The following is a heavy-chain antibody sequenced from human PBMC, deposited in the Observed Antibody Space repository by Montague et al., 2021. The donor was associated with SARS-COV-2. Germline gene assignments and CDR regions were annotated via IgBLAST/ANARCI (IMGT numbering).Heavy chain of an antibody. CDR2: TYYRSMWYN. Sequence: CVISGDSVSVTCTSGAGRRRSRSNCRDVHGTTYYRSMWYNDYAESVKSRITIDPDTSKHQFSLHLNSVTPEDTAVYYCARIPVGSKYYFDFWGQGTLVTVSS. V-gene: IGHV6-1*01. J-gene: IGHJ4*02. D-gene: IGHD2-2*01. CDR1: GDSVSVTCTS. CDR3: ARIPVGSKYYFDF.